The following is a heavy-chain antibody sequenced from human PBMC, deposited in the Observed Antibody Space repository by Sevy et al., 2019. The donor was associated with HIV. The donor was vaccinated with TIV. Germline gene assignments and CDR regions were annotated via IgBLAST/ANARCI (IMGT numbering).Heavy chain of an antibody. CDR3: ARQKVRSAYYYDTSGRQGKADFDS. V-gene: IGHV4-39*01. Sequence: SETLSLTCTVSGGSIGSNSFYWGWIRQPPGKELEWIGTVSYGGSTYYNPSLRGRVTISVDASKKQFSLKPSSVTAADTAVYYCARQKVRSAYYYDTSGRQGKADFDSWGQGTLVTVSS. J-gene: IGHJ4*02. D-gene: IGHD3-22*01. CDR1: GGSIGSNSFY. CDR2: VSYGGST.